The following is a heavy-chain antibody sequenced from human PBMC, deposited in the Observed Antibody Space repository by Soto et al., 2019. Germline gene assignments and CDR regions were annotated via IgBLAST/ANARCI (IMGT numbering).Heavy chain of an antibody. D-gene: IGHD3-22*01. Sequence: LRLSCAASGFTFSSYAMHWVRQAPGKGLEWVAVISYDGSNKYYADSVKGRFTISRDNSKNTLYLQMNSLRAEDTAVYYCARDDISYYYDSSGYLDYWGQGTLVTVSS. CDR1: GFTFSSYA. J-gene: IGHJ4*02. CDR2: ISYDGSNK. CDR3: ARDDISYYYDSSGYLDY. V-gene: IGHV3-30-3*01.